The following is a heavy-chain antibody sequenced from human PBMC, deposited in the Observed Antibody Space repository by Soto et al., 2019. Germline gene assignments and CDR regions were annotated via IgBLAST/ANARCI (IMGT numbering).Heavy chain of an antibody. CDR1: GFTFSSYW. J-gene: IGHJ4*02. CDR2: IKQDGTEK. D-gene: IGHD6-19*01. Sequence: EVQLVESGGGLVQPGGSLRLSCAASGFTFSSYWMNWVRQAPGKGLEWVANIKQDGTEKHYVDSVKDRFTISRDNAKSSLHLQLNSLRAVDTAVYYCAGGTGWFIGYWGQGTLVTVSS. CDR3: AGGTGWFIGY. V-gene: IGHV3-7*04.